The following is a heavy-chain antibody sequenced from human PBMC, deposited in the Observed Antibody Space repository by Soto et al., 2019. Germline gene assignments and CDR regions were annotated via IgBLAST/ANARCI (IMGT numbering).Heavy chain of an antibody. CDR2: ISSSSSYI. D-gene: IGHD4-17*01. CDR1: GFTFSSYS. CDR3: ARVMTRYGGTLGYFDY. V-gene: IGHV3-21*01. Sequence: LGFSCAASGFTFSSYSINGIRQAPWKGREWVASISSSSSYIYYADSVKGRFTNSRDNAKNSLYLQINSLRAENTAVYYCARVMTRYGGTLGYFDYWGQGTLVTVSS. J-gene: IGHJ4*02.